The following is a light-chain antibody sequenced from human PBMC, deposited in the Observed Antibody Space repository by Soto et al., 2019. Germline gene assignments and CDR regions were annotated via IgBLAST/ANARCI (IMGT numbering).Light chain of an antibody. CDR3: SSYTSSSTYV. CDR1: SSDVGSYNR. CDR2: EVS. V-gene: IGLV2-18*02. Sequence: QSALTQPPSVSGSPGQSVTISCTGTSSDVGSYNRVSWFQQPPGTAPKLLIYEVSNRPSGVPDRISGSKSGNTASLTISGLQAEYEADYYCSSYTSSSTYVFGTGTKLTVL. J-gene: IGLJ1*01.